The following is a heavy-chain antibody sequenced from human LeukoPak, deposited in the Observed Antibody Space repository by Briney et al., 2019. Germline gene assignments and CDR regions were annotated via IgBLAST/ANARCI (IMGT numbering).Heavy chain of an antibody. CDR2: ISSSGSTI. D-gene: IGHD1-26*01. CDR3: AREVVGATDY. V-gene: IGHV3-48*03. J-gene: IGHJ4*02. Sequence: GGSLRLSCAASGFTFSSYEMNWVRQAPGTGLEWVSYISSSGSTIYYADSVKGRFTISRDNAKNLLYLQMNSLRAEDTAVYYCAREVVGATDYWGQGTLVTVSS. CDR1: GFTFSSYE.